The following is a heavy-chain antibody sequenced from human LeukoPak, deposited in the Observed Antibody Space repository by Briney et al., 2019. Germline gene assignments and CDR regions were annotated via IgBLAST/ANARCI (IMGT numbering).Heavy chain of an antibody. J-gene: IGHJ5*02. V-gene: IGHV4-38-2*02. CDR1: GFSISSDDC. Sequence: PSETLSLTCIVSGFSISSDDCWGWIRPPPGEGLEWIGSISNRGSPYYNPSLKSRVTMSVDMPNNQFSLRLSSVTAADTAVYYCARDGGFYYTASPNSWFDPWGQGTLVTVSS. D-gene: IGHD2-15*01. CDR2: ISNRGSP. CDR3: ARDGGFYYTASPNSWFDP.